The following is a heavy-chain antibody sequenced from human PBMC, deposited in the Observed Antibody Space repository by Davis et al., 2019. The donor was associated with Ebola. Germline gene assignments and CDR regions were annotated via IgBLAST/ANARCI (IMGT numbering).Heavy chain of an antibody. V-gene: IGHV3-7*01. CDR2: IRQDGGET. Sequence: PGGSLRLSCAAASGFAFSIHWMTWVRQAPGKGLEWVANIRQDGGETYYADSVKGRFTISRDNAKNSLYLQMNSLRAEDTAVYYCARSCSRGNCYLDYWGQGTLVTVSS. CDR3: ARSCSRGNCYLDY. J-gene: IGHJ4*02. D-gene: IGHD2-15*01. CDR1: GFAFSIHW.